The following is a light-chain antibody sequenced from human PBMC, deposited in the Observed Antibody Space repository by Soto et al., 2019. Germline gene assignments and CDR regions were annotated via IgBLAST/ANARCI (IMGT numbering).Light chain of an antibody. CDR3: QRYNNWPLT. CDR2: GAS. Sequence: EIVLTQSPGTLSLSPGERATLSCRASQSVDRYLAWYQQKPGQAPRLLIYGASTRATGIPARFSGSGSGTEFTLTISSLQSEDFAIYYCQRYNNWPLTFGGGTKVDIK. V-gene: IGKV3-15*01. J-gene: IGKJ4*01. CDR1: QSVDRY.